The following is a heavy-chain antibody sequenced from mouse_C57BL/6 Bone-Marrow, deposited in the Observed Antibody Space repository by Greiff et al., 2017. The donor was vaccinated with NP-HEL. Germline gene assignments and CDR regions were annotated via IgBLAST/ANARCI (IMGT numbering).Heavy chain of an antibody. CDR1: GFTFSSYG. Sequence: EVQLMESGGDLVKPGGSLKLSCAASGFTFSSYGMSWVRQTPDKRLEWVAIISSGGSDTYYPDSVTGRFTISRDNAKNTLYLQMSRLKSEDTAMYYCASPYDYDVAWFAYWGQGTLVTVSA. V-gene: IGHV5-6*01. CDR2: ISSGGSDT. D-gene: IGHD2-4*01. CDR3: ASPYDYDVAWFAY. J-gene: IGHJ3*01.